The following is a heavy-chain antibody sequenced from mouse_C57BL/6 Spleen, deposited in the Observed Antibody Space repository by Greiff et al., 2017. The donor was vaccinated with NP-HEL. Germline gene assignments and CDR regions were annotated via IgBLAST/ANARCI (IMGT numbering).Heavy chain of an antibody. Sequence: QVQLQQPGAELVRPGSSVKLSCKASGYTFTSYWMDWVKQRPGQGLEWIGNIYPSDSETHYNQKFKDKATLTVDKSSSTAYMQLSSLTSEDSAVYYCARGLRGRRYFDYWGQGTTLTVSS. CDR2: IYPSDSET. D-gene: IGHD3-3*01. CDR3: ARGLRGRRYFDY. V-gene: IGHV1-61*01. CDR1: GYTFTSYW. J-gene: IGHJ2*01.